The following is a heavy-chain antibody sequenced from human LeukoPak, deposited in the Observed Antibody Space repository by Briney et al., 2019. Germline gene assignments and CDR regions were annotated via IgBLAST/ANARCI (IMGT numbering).Heavy chain of an antibody. CDR2: ISDSGGST. D-gene: IGHD3-3*01. V-gene: IGHV3-23*01. Sequence: GGSLRLSCAASGFTFSSYAMSWVRQAPGKGLEWFSAISDSGGSTYYADSVKGRFTISRDNSKNTLYLQMNSLRAEDTAVYYCANTDFWSGYYMPSEGSYWGQGTLVTVSS. CDR1: GFTFSSYA. CDR3: ANTDFWSGYYMPSEGSY. J-gene: IGHJ4*02.